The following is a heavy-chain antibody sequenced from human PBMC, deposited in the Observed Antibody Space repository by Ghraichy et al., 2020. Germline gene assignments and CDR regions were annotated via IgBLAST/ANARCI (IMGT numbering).Heavy chain of an antibody. Sequence: SETLSLTCTVSGGSVSSGSYYWSWIRQPPGKGLEWIGYIYYSGSTNYNPSLKSRVTISVDTSKNQFSLKLSSVTAADTAVYYCARLGIAVAGLDYWGQGTLVTVSS. J-gene: IGHJ4*02. CDR2: IYYSGST. CDR1: GGSVSSGSYY. CDR3: ARLGIAVAGLDY. D-gene: IGHD6-19*01. V-gene: IGHV4-61*01.